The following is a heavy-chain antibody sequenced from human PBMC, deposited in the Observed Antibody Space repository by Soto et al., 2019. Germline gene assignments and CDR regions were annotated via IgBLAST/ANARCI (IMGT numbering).Heavy chain of an antibody. V-gene: IGHV5-51*01. CDR3: SSTDGYEIEY. D-gene: IGHD5-12*01. CDR2: IYPGDSDT. J-gene: IGHJ4*02. Sequence: GESLKISCKGSGYSFVSYWIGWVRQMPGKGLEWMGIIYPGDSDTRYSPSFQGQVTISADKSITTVYLQWSSMKASDTAMYYGSSTDGYEIEYWGQGTLVTVSS. CDR1: GYSFVSYW.